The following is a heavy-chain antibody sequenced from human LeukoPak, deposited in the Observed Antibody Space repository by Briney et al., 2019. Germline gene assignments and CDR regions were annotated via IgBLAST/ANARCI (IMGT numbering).Heavy chain of an antibody. CDR3: ARHKSYDSSGYYPYCFDY. V-gene: IGHV3-11*01. Sequence: PGGSLRLSCAASGFTFSDYYMSWIRQAPGKGLEWVSYISSSGSTIYYADSVKGRFTISRDNAKNSLYLQMNSLRAEDTAVYYCARHKSYDSSGYYPYCFDYWGQGTLVTVPS. CDR1: GFTFSDYY. J-gene: IGHJ4*02. D-gene: IGHD3-22*01. CDR2: ISSSGSTI.